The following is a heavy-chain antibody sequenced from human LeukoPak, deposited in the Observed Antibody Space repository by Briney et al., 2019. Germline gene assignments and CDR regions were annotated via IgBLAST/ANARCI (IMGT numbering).Heavy chain of an antibody. CDR3: AGSDGFPFDY. CDR2: IYYRGSP. V-gene: IGHV4-59*11. D-gene: IGHD5-24*01. CDR1: GGSLSSLF. Sequence: SETLSLTRSVSGGSLSSLFWSWIRQPPGEGLEWIGYIYYRGSPHYTPPLKSRVTISVDTSKNQFSLKLSSVTAADTAVYYCAGSDGFPFDYWGQGTLVTVSS. J-gene: IGHJ4*02.